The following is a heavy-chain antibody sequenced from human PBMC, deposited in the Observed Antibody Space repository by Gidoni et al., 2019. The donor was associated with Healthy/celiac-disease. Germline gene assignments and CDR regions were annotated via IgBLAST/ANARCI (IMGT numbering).Heavy chain of an antibody. Sequence: EVQLLESGGGLVQPGGSLRLSCAASGFTFSSYAMSWVRQAPGKGLEWVSAISGSGGSTYYADSVKGRFTISRDNSKNTLYLQMNSLRAEDTAVYYCARLYCSGGSCYGGHYYYYGMDVWGQGTTVTVSS. CDR3: ARLYCSGGSCYGGHYYYYGMDV. J-gene: IGHJ6*02. CDR2: ISGSGGST. V-gene: IGHV3-23*01. D-gene: IGHD2-15*01. CDR1: GFTFSSYA.